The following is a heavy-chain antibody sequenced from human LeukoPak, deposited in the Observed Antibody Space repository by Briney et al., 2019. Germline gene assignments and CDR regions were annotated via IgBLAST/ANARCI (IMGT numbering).Heavy chain of an antibody. V-gene: IGHV1-46*01. CDR1: GYTYTSYY. J-gene: IGHJ4*02. Sequence: ASVKVSCKASGYTYTSYYMHWMRQAPGQGLEWMGIINPSGGSTSYAQKFQGRVTMTRDTSTSTVYMELSSLRSEDTAVYYCAKAFRIGYSAHFDYWGQGALVTVSS. D-gene: IGHD2-21*01. CDR2: INPSGGST. CDR3: AKAFRIGYSAHFDY.